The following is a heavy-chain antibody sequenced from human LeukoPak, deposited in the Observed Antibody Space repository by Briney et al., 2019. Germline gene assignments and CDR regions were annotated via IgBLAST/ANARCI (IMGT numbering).Heavy chain of an antibody. D-gene: IGHD3-9*01. CDR3: ARGSDNYYYYQYMDV. J-gene: IGHJ6*03. CDR2: ISGSSTFI. V-gene: IGHV3-21*01. CDR1: GFTFTSYS. Sequence: GGSLRLSCAASGFTFTSYSMNWVRQAPGKGLEWVSSISGSSTFIYYADSVKGRFTISRDNAKNSLYLQLNSLRAEDTAVYYCARGSDNYYYYQYMDVWGKGTTVTVSS.